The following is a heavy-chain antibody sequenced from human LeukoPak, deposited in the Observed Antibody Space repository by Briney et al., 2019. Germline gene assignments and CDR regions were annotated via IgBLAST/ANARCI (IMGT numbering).Heavy chain of an antibody. Sequence: PGRSLRLSCAASGFTFSSYGMHLVRQAPGKGLQWAAVISYDGSNKYYADSVKGRFTISRDNSKNTLYLQMNSLRAEDTAVYYQAKDGIRDFDWLLGIDYWGQGTLVTVSS. V-gene: IGHV3-30*18. D-gene: IGHD3-9*01. J-gene: IGHJ4*02. CDR3: AKDGIRDFDWLLGIDY. CDR1: GFTFSSYG. CDR2: ISYDGSNK.